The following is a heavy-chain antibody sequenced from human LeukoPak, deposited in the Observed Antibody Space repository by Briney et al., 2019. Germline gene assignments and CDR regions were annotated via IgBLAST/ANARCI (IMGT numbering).Heavy chain of an antibody. V-gene: IGHV1-18*01. CDR1: GYTFTNYG. CDR3: ARDLDQYSGRFGGFGHDF. J-gene: IGHJ4*02. Sequence: ASVKVSCKASGYTFTNYGINWVRQAPGQGLEWMGWISAYNGNTNYAQKLQGRVTMTTDTSTSTAYMELRSPRSDDTAVYYCARDLDQYSGRFGGFGHDFWGQGTLVTVSS. D-gene: IGHD1-26*01. CDR2: ISAYNGNT.